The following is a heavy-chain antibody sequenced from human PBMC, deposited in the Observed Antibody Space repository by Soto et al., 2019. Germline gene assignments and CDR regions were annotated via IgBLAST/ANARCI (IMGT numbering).Heavy chain of an antibody. CDR3: AKCDIVVPSAYYMGF. CDR1: GFTFSSYA. CDR2: VSGSGGAT. J-gene: IGHJ6*03. D-gene: IGHD2-15*01. V-gene: IGHV3-23*01. Sequence: EVQLLESGGGLVQPGGSLRLSCVASGFTFSSYAMSWVRQAPGKGLEWVSLVSGSGGATYYADSVKGRFTISKDNFKNTVYLQMNSLGAEDTAIYYCAKCDIVVPSAYYMGFWGKGTTVIVS.